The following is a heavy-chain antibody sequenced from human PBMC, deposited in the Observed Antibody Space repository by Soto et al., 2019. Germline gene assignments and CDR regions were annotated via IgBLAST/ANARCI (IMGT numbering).Heavy chain of an antibody. CDR3: ARSLDS. J-gene: IGHJ4*02. CDR1: GSTFTRFY. Sequence: VQLVQSGAEVKKPGASVKVSCKASGSTFTRFYMHWVRQAPGQGLEWMGLINPSGGSTTYAQKFQGRVTMTRVTSTSTVYMELSSLTSEDTAVYYCARSLDSWGQGSLVTVSS. CDR2: INPSGGST. V-gene: IGHV1-46*01.